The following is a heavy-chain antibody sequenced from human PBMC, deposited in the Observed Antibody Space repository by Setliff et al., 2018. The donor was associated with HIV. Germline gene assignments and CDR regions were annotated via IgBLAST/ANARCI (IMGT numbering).Heavy chain of an antibody. Sequence: PSETLSLTCGVSGYSIINAYYWGWIRQPPGKRLEWLGSIYDSGSTSYNPSLSSRLTISVDTSKNQVSLRLSSVTAADTGVYYCARHRDPPGSRWIYYYYYMDLWGEGTTVTVSS. CDR3: ARHRDPPGSRWIYYYYYMDL. V-gene: IGHV4-38-2*01. CDR1: GYSIINAYY. D-gene: IGHD6-13*01. J-gene: IGHJ6*03. CDR2: IYDSGST.